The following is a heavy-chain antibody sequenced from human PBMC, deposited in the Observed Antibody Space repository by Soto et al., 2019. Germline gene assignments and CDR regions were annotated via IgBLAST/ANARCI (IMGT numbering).Heavy chain of an antibody. CDR1: GGSISSGDYY. D-gene: IGHD3-9*01. CDR3: ARDPTNYDILTGYYRGEKYYYYYYGMDV. Sequence: QVQLQESGPGLVKPSQTLSLTCTVSGGSISSGDYYWSWIRQPPGKGLEWIGYIYYSGSTYYNPSLKSRVTISVDTSKNQFSLKLSSVTAADTAVYYCARDPTNYDILTGYYRGEKYYYYYYGMDVWGQGTTVTVSS. CDR2: IYYSGST. J-gene: IGHJ6*02. V-gene: IGHV4-30-4*01.